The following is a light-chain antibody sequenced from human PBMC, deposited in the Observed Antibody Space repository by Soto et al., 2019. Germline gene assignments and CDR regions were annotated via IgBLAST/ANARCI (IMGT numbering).Light chain of an antibody. CDR2: GAS. CDR3: RQGHNWPLT. CDR1: QSISSE. J-gene: IGKJ2*01. Sequence: EIVMTQSPATLSVSPGESATLSCRASQSISSELAWYQQKPGQPPRLLIYGASTRATGVPARFTGSGSGSDVTLAISGLQSEDFAVYYCRQGHNWPLTFGQGPRLEI. V-gene: IGKV3-15*01.